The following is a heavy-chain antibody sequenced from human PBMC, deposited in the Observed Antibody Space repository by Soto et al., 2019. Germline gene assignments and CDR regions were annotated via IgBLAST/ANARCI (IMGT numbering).Heavy chain of an antibody. CDR2: TKDKAYSYTT. Sequence: EVQLVESGGALVQPGGSLRLSCAASGFSLSDLFIDWVRQAPGKGLEWVGRTKDKAYSYTTEYAASMKGRFTISRDESRNSLYLQMSSLKTEDTAVYYCASIRGVFGYWGQGTLVTVSS. D-gene: IGHD3-10*01. CDR3: ASIRGVFGY. CDR1: GFSLSDLF. V-gene: IGHV3-72*01. J-gene: IGHJ4*02.